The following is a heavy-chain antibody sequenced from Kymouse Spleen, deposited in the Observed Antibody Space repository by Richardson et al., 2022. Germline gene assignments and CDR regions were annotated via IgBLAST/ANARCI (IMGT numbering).Heavy chain of an antibody. V-gene: IGHV3-30*18. Sequence: QVQLVESGGGVVQPGRSLRLSCAASGFTFSSYGMHWVRQAPGKGLEWVAVISYDGSNKYYADSVKGRFTISRDNSKNTLYLQMNSLRAEDTAVYYCAAGYSSSWRFDYWGQGTLVTVSS. CDR1: GFTFSSYG. D-gene: IGHD6-13*01. CDR2: ISYDGSNK. J-gene: IGHJ4*02. CDR3: AAGYSSSWRFDY.